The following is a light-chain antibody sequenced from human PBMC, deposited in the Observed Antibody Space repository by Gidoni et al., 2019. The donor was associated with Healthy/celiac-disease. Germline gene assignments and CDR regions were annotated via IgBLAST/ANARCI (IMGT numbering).Light chain of an antibody. Sequence: QSALTQPPPASVSPGQSVTISCTGTSSYVGGYTYVSWSQQYPGKAPKLMIYEVSKRPSGVPDRFSGSKSGNTASLTVSGLQAEDEADYYCSSYAGSNNLVFGGGTKLTVL. V-gene: IGLV2-8*01. CDR2: EVS. CDR1: SSYVGGYTY. CDR3: SSYAGSNNLV. J-gene: IGLJ2*01.